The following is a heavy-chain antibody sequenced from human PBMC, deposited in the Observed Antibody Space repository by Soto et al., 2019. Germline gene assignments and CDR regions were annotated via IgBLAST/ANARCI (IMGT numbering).Heavy chain of an antibody. CDR2: IGTAGDT. J-gene: IGHJ4*02. CDR1: GFTFSSYD. CDR3: ASSRSGYYVIDY. D-gene: IGHD3-22*01. Sequence: GGSLRLSCAASGFTFSSYDMHWVRQATGKGLEWVSAIGTAGDTYYPGSVKGRFTISRENAKNSLYLQMNSLRAGDTAVYYCASSRSGYYVIDYWGQGTLVTSPQ. V-gene: IGHV3-13*01.